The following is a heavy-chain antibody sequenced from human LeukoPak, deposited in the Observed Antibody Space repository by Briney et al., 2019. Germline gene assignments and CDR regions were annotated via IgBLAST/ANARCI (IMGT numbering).Heavy chain of an antibody. CDR3: ARHLTGERASDI. D-gene: IGHD7-27*01. J-gene: IGHJ3*02. CDR2: VNHSGRA. Sequence: PSETLSLTCAVYGGSFNGYYWSWIRQPPGKGLEWIGEVNHSGRANCNPSLKSRATITADTSKNQFSLKVTSVTAADTATYYCARHLTGERASDIWGQGTLVTVSS. CDR1: GGSFNGYY. V-gene: IGHV4-34*01.